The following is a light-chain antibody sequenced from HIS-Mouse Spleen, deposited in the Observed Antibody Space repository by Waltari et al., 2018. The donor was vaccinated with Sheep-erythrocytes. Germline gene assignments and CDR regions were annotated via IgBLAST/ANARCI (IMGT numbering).Light chain of an antibody. V-gene: IGKV3-11*01. CDR2: DAS. CDR3: QQRSNWYT. CDR1: QSVSSY. J-gene: IGKJ2*01. Sequence: EIVLTQSPATLSLSPGERATLSCRASQSVSSYLAWYQQKPGQAPRPLIYDASNRATGIPARFSGSGSGTDFTLTLSSLEPEDFAVYYCQQRSNWYTFGQGTKLEIK.